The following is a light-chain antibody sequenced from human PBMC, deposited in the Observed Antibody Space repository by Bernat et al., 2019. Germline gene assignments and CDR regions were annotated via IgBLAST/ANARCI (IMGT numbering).Light chain of an antibody. J-gene: IGLJ3*02. CDR2: EYN. CDR1: SGSIASNY. CDR3: HSYASSNHV. Sequence: NFMLTQPHSGSESPGKTGAISCTRSSGSIASNYVRWYQQRPGSAPTTVIYEYNKRPSGVPDRFSGSLDSPSNSASLTISGLKTEDEAEYYCHSYASSNHVFGGRTQLTVL. V-gene: IGLV6-57*04.